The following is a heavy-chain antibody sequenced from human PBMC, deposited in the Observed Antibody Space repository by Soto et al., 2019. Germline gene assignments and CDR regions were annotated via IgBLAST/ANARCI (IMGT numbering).Heavy chain of an antibody. CDR3: ARVGFNYGLGMDA. D-gene: IGHD5-18*01. Sequence: ASVKVSCKASGYTFTRYYMHWVRQAPGQGLEWMGIINPSGGSPSYAQKFQGRVTMTSDSSTSTVYMELSSLRSEDSAIYYCARVGFNYGLGMDAWGQGTTVTVSS. CDR2: INPSGGSP. J-gene: IGHJ6*02. CDR1: GYTFTRYY. V-gene: IGHV1-46*01.